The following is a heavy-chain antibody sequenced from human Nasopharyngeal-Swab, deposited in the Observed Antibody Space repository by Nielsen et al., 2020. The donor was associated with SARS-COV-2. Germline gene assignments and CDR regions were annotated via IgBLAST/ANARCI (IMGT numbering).Heavy chain of an antibody. D-gene: IGHD3-10*01. CDR1: GFTFSSYS. Sequence: GESLKISCAASGFTFSSYSMNWVRQAPGKGLEWVSSISSSSSYIYYADSVKGRFTISRDNAKNSLYLQMNSLRAEDTAVCYCARVRGSMDHDAFDIWGQGTMVTVSS. CDR3: ARVRGSMDHDAFDI. V-gene: IGHV3-21*01. CDR2: ISSSSSYI. J-gene: IGHJ3*02.